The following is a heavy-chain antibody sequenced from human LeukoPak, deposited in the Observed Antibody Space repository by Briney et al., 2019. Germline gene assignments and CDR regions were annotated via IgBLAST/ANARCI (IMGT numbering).Heavy chain of an antibody. J-gene: IGHJ4*02. V-gene: IGHV3-23*01. D-gene: IGHD6-19*01. Sequence: GGSLRLSCAASGFTFSNFAMSWVRQAPGKGLEWVSSISGSGGITYYADSVKGRFTISRDNSKNTLFLQMNSLRAEDTAIYYCAKDSVYSSGWSDYWGQGTLVTVSS. CDR2: ISGSGGIT. CDR3: AKDSVYSSGWSDY. CDR1: GFTFSNFA.